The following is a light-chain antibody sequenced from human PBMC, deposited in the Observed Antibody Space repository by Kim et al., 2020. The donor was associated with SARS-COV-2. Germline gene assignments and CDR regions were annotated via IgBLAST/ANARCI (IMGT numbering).Light chain of an antibody. CDR1: QSIGTR. J-gene: IGKJ2*01. Sequence: IQMTQSPSSLAASVGDRVTIACRASQSIGTRLNWYQQRPGKAPKLLIFAASTLQSGVPSRFSGSGSGTEFTLTISSLQPDDFATYYCQQYNSYYTFGQGTKLEIK. CDR3: QQYNSYYT. V-gene: IGKV1-5*01. CDR2: AAS.